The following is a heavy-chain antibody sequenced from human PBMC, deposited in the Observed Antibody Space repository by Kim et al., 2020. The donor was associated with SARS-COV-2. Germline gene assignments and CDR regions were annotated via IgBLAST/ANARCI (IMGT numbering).Heavy chain of an antibody. J-gene: IGHJ4*02. Sequence: SETLSLTCTVSGGSISSYYWSWIRQPPGKGLEWIGYIYYSGSTNYNPSLKSRVTISVDTSKNQFSLKLSSVTAADTAVYYCAGKGGDSSGYSNFDYWGQGTLVTVSS. CDR1: GGSISSYY. V-gene: IGHV4-59*01. D-gene: IGHD3-22*01. CDR2: IYYSGST. CDR3: AGKGGDSSGYSNFDY.